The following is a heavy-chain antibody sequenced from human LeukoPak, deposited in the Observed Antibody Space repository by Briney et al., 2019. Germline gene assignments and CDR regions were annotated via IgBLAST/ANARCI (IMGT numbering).Heavy chain of an antibody. CDR3: ARDVGIAARRSWYNWFDP. V-gene: IGHV3-72*01. D-gene: IGHD6-6*01. Sequence: GGSLRLSCAASGFTFSDHYMDWVRQAPGKGLEWVGRTRNKANSYTTEYAASVKGRFTISRDDSKNSLYLQMNSLKTEDTAVYYCARDVGIAARRSWYNWFDPWGQGTLVTVSS. CDR2: TRNKANSYTT. J-gene: IGHJ5*02. CDR1: GFTFSDHY.